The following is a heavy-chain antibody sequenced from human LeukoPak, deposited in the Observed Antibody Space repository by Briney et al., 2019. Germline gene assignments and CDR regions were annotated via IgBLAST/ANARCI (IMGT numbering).Heavy chain of an antibody. D-gene: IGHD3-22*01. CDR2: ISGSGGST. Sequence: GGSLRLSCGASGHSFSSYAVIWARQAPGKGLEWVSAISGSGGSTYYADSVKGRFTISRDNSKNMLYQPMNSLRAQDTAVLYCVRPSDDDRSGSRPAWFDPWGQGTLVTVSS. J-gene: IGHJ5*02. CDR1: GHSFSSYA. CDR3: VRPSDDDRSGSRPAWFDP. V-gene: IGHV3-23*01.